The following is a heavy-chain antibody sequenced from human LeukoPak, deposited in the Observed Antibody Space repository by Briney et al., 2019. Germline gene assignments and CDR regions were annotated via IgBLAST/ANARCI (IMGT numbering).Heavy chain of an antibody. CDR1: GGSFSGYY. Sequence: SSETLSLTCAVYGGSFSGYYWSWIRQPPGKGLEWIGEIYHSGSTNYNPSLKSRVTISVDKSKNQFSLKLSSVTAADTAVYYCARLVHEYYFDYWGQGTLVTVSS. CDR2: IYHSGST. CDR3: ARLVHEYYFDY. V-gene: IGHV4-34*01. J-gene: IGHJ4*02.